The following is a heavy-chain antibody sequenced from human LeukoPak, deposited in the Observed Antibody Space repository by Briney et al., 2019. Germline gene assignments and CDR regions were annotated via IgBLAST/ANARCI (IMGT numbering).Heavy chain of an antibody. D-gene: IGHD2-15*01. V-gene: IGHV3-64*01. CDR2: ISSNGGST. Sequence: GGSLRLSCAAAGFTFSSYAMHWVRQAPGRGLEDVSAISSNGGSTYYANSVKGRFTISRDNSKNTLYLQMGSLRAEDMAVYYCARGVGPFDIWGQGTMVTVSS. J-gene: IGHJ3*02. CDR3: ARGVGPFDI. CDR1: GFTFSSYA.